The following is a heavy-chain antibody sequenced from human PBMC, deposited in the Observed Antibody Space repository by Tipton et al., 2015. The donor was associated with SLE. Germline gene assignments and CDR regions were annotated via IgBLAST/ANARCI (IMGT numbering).Heavy chain of an antibody. CDR2: IYYSGST. D-gene: IGHD4-17*01. Sequence: LSLTCTVSGGSISSSSYYWGWIRQPPGKGLEWIGSIYYSGSTYYNPSLKSRVTISVDTSKNQFSLKLSSVTAADTAVYYCARSRDYGYFDYWGQGTLATVSS. J-gene: IGHJ4*02. CDR1: GGSISSSSYY. CDR3: ARSRDYGYFDY. V-gene: IGHV4-39*07.